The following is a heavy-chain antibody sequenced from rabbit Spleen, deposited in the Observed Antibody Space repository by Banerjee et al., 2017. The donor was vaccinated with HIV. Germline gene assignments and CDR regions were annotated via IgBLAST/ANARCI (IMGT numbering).Heavy chain of an antibody. CDR2: INTRTGAT. Sequence: QEQLMESGGGLVKPGASLTLTCKASGFFFINKYVLCWVRQAPGKGLEWIACINTRTGATAYANWAKGRFTISKASSTTVTLQMTSLTAADTATYFCARDLAAIIGWNFGLWGPGTLVTVS. V-gene: IGHV1S45*01. CDR1: GFFFINKYV. CDR3: ARDLAAIIGWNFGL. J-gene: IGHJ4*01. D-gene: IGHD4-1*01.